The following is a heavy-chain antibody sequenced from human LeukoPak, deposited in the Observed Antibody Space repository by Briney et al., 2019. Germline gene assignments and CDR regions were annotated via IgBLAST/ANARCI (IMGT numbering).Heavy chain of an antibody. Sequence: GGSLRFSCAASGFTFSSYAMSWVRQAPGKGLEWVSAISGSGGSTYYADSVKGRFTVSRDNSKNTLYLQMNSLRAEDTAVYYCAKKGYYDGSGYYMYYFDHWGQGTLVTVSS. D-gene: IGHD3-22*01. J-gene: IGHJ4*02. CDR3: AKKGYYDGSGYYMYYFDH. CDR2: ISGSGGST. CDR1: GFTFSSYA. V-gene: IGHV3-23*01.